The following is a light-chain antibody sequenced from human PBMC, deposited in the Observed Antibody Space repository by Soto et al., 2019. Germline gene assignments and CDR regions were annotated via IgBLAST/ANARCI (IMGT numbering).Light chain of an antibody. CDR1: QIISSR. Sequence: DVQMTQSPSILSASVGDRVTSTCRASQIISSRLAWYQQKPGKAPKLLIYDAYNLGSGVPSRFSGSGSGTDFTLTISSLQPDDFATYYCQQYNSYSFNCGGGTKVE. J-gene: IGKJ4*01. CDR2: DAY. CDR3: QQYNSYSFN. V-gene: IGKV1-5*01.